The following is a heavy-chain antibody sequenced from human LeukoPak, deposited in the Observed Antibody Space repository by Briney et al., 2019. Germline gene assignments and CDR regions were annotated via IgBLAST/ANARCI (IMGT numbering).Heavy chain of an antibody. J-gene: IGHJ4*02. V-gene: IGHV3-23*01. Sequence: GGSLRLSCAASGFTFSSYAMSWVRQAPGKGLEWVSAISGRGGSTYYADSVKGRFTISRDNSKNTLYLQMNSLRAEDTAVYYCAKDLEGRYSSGWFGPGYFDYWGQGTLVTVSS. CDR2: ISGRGGST. D-gene: IGHD6-19*01. CDR1: GFTFSSYA. CDR3: AKDLEGRYSSGWFGPGYFDY.